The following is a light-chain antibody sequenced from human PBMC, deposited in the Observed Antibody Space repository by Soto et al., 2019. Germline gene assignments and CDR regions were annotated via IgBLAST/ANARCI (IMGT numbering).Light chain of an antibody. CDR1: QSISDW. J-gene: IGKJ1*01. CDR2: DAS. CDR3: QQHNSSPWT. Sequence: DIQMTQSPSTLSASVGDRVTITCRASQSISDWLAWFQQKPGKAPKVLIYDASTLESGVPSRFSGSGSGTESTPIISSQQPDDSATYYCQQHNSSPWTFGQGTTVEIK. V-gene: IGKV1-5*01.